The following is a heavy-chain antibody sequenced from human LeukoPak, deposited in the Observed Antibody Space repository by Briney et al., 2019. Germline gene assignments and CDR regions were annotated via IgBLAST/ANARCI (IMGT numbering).Heavy chain of an antibody. V-gene: IGHV3-74*01. D-gene: IGHD6-13*01. CDR3: ARVSSSTTNWFDP. Sequence: TGGSLRLSCAASGFTFSSYWMHWVRQAPGKGLVGVSRINSGGSSTSYADSVKGRFTISRDNAKNTLYLQMNSLRAEDTAVYYCARVSSSTTNWFDPWGQGTLVTVSS. CDR2: INSGGSST. CDR1: GFTFSSYW. J-gene: IGHJ5*02.